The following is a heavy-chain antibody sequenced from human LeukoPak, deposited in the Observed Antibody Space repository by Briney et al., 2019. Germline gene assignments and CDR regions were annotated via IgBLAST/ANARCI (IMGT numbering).Heavy chain of an antibody. Sequence: GGSLRLSCAASGFTFSSYGMHWVRQAPGKGLEWVAFIRYDGSNKYYADSVKGRFTISRDNSKNTLYLQMNSLRAEDTAVYYCARGLRTSGSDNTDYWGQGTLVTVSS. CDR2: IRYDGSNK. V-gene: IGHV3-30*02. J-gene: IGHJ4*02. D-gene: IGHD3-10*01. CDR1: GFTFSSYG. CDR3: ARGLRTSGSDNTDY.